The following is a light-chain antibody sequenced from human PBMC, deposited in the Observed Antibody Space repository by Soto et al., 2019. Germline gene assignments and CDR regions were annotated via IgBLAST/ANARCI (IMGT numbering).Light chain of an antibody. CDR2: SVS. J-gene: IGKJ1*01. V-gene: IGKV3-20*01. Sequence: EMVLTQSPGTLSLSPGDRATLSCRASQSVSNDYVAWVQQKPGQTPRLLIYSVSSRATGIPDRFSGSGSGTDFTLTISSLQPDDFATYYCQQYNTYSPERTFGQGTKVDIK. CDR3: QQYNTYSPERT. CDR1: QSVSNDY.